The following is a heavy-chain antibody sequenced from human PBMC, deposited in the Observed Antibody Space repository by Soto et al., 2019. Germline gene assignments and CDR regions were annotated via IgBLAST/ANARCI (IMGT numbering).Heavy chain of an antibody. J-gene: IGHJ5*01. D-gene: IGHD3-10*01. CDR3: ARDEGIRWFDS. CDR2: ISGYNGLT. CDR1: GYTFSNYG. V-gene: IGHV1-18*04. Sequence: QVQLVQSGDEVKKSGASVKVSCKASGYTFSNYGISWVRQAPGQGLEWMGWISGYNGLTAYAQNVQGRVTMTIDTPTTTVFMEMTGLRSNDTAVYYCARDEGIRWFDSWGQVTLVTVSS.